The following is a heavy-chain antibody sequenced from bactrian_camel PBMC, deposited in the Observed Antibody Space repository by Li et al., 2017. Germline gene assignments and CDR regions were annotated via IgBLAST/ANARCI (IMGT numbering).Heavy chain of an antibody. CDR1: TGTFRSAC. D-gene: IGHD1*01. J-gene: IGHJ4*01. CDR2: INRKGTI. CDR3: AAQYTGFSGCYASSLDPAPFDH. Sequence: QVQLVESGGGSVQAGGSLRLSCAASTGTFRSACMAWFRQVQGKEREGLATINRKGTIRYSDSVRGRFTISKDSSRKIVTLQMDSLKTDDTAMYYCAAQYTGFSGCYASSLDPAPFDHWGQGTQVT. V-gene: IGHV3S53*01.